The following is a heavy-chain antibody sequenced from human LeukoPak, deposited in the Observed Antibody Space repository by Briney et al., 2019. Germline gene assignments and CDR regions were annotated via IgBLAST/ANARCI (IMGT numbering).Heavy chain of an antibody. CDR1: GGSISNSGYF. Sequence: SSETLSLTCTVSGGSISNSGYFWSWIRQHPGQGLEWIGYIYYSGNTYYNPSLKSRITISVDTSKNQFSLKLSSVTAADTAVYYCAQGSGDYWGQGTLVTVSS. J-gene: IGHJ4*02. D-gene: IGHD3-10*01. CDR2: IYYSGNT. CDR3: AQGSGDY. V-gene: IGHV4-31*03.